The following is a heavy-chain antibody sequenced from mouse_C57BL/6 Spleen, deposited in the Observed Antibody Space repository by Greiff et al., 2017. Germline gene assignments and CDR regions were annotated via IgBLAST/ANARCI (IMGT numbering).Heavy chain of an antibody. V-gene: IGHV5-16*01. J-gene: IGHJ1*03. D-gene: IGHD1-1*01. CDR2: INYDGSST. Sequence: EVKLMESEGGLVQPGSSMKLSCTASGFTFSDYYMAWVRQVPEKGLEWVANINYDGSSTYYLDSLKSRFIISRDNAKNILYLQMSSLKSEDTATYYCARVDYYGSDWYFDVWGTGTTVTVSS. CDR1: GFTFSDYY. CDR3: ARVDYYGSDWYFDV.